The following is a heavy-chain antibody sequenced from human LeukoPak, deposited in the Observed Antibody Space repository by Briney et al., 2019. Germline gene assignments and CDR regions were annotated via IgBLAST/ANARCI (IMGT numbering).Heavy chain of an antibody. CDR1: GGSMSSSSYY. CDR3: ARGATGIDY. CDR2: ISYSGST. J-gene: IGHJ4*02. V-gene: IGHV4-39*07. D-gene: IGHD3-10*01. Sequence: SETLSLTCTVSGGSMSSSSYYWGWIRQPPGKGLEWIGSISYSGSTYYNPSLKSRVTISVDTSKKQFFLKLSSVTAADTAVYYCARGATGIDYWGQGTLVTVSS.